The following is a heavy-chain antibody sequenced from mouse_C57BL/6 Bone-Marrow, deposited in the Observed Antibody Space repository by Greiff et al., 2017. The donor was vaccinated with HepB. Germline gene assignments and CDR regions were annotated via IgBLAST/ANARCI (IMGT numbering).Heavy chain of an antibody. CDR1: GYTFTSYG. CDR3: ARLLTYYYGSSPYAMDY. CDR2: IYPRSGNT. V-gene: IGHV1-81*01. D-gene: IGHD1-1*01. J-gene: IGHJ4*01. Sequence: VQGVESGAELARPGASVKLSCKASGYTFTSYGISWVKQRTGQGLEWIGEIYPRSGNTYYNEKFKGKATLTADKSSSTAYMELRSLTSEDSAVYFCARLLTYYYGSSPYAMDYWGQGTSVTVSS.